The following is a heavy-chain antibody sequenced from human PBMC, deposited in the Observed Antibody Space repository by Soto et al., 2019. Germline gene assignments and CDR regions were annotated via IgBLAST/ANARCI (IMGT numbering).Heavy chain of an antibody. Sequence: SETLSLTCTVSGGSISSYYWSWIRQPPGKGLEWIGYIYYSGSTNYNPSLKSRVTISVDTSKNQFSLKLSSVTAADMAVYYCARFDYYDSSGYSYFDYWGQGTLVTVSS. D-gene: IGHD3-22*01. V-gene: IGHV4-59*01. CDR2: IYYSGST. CDR3: ARFDYYDSSGYSYFDY. J-gene: IGHJ4*02. CDR1: GGSISSYY.